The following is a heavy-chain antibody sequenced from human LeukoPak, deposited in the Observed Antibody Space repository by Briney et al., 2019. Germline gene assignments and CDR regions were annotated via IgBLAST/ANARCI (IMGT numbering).Heavy chain of an antibody. V-gene: IGHV4-59*01. CDR3: ARDVQDYDFWSGYFRASYGMDV. J-gene: IGHJ6*02. D-gene: IGHD3-3*01. Sequence: SETLSLTCTVSGGSISSYYWSWIRQPPGKGLEWIGYIYYSGSTYYNPSLKSRVTISVDTSKNQFSLKLSSVTAADTAVYYCARDVQDYDFWSGYFRASYGMDVWGQGTTVTVSS. CDR2: IYYSGST. CDR1: GGSISSYY.